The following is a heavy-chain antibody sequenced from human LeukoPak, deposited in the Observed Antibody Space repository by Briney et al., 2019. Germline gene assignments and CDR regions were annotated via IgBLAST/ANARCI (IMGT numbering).Heavy chain of an antibody. CDR1: GGSISSNY. CDR3: AREVRPLRDYYYYMDV. Sequence: SETLSLTCSVSGGSISSNYWSWIRQPPGKGLEWIGYIFYTGSTNYNPSLKSRVTISADTSKNQLSLKLTSVTTADTAVYYCAREVRPLRDYYYYMDVWGKETTVTVSS. V-gene: IGHV4-59*01. D-gene: IGHD3-10*01. J-gene: IGHJ6*03. CDR2: IFYTGST.